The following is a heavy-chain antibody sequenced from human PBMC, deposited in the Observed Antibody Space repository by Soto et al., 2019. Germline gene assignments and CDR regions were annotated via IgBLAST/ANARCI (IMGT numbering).Heavy chain of an antibody. CDR1: GFTSSSYW. Sequence: EVQLVESGGGLVQPGGSLRLSCAASGFTSSSYWIHWVRQAPGKGLVWVSRISNDGSSTNYADSVKGRVTISRDNAKITVYLQMTSMRAEDTAVYYCARDTYYYDSSDHFSADAFDIWGQGTLVTVSS. D-gene: IGHD3-22*01. CDR2: ISNDGSST. CDR3: ARDTYYYDSSDHFSADAFDI. J-gene: IGHJ3*02. V-gene: IGHV3-74*01.